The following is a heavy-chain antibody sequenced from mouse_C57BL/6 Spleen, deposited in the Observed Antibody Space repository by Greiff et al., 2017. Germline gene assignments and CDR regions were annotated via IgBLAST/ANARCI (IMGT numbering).Heavy chain of an antibody. V-gene: IGHV5-12*01. CDR3: ARQLRPDAWFAY. Sequence: EVKLMESGGGLVQPGGSLKLSCAASGFTFSDYYMYWVRQTPEKRLEWVAYISNGGGSTYYPDTVKGRFTISRDNAKNTLYLQMSRLKSEDTAMYYCARQLRPDAWFAYWGQGTLVTVSA. J-gene: IGHJ3*01. CDR1: GFTFSDYY. CDR2: ISNGGGST.